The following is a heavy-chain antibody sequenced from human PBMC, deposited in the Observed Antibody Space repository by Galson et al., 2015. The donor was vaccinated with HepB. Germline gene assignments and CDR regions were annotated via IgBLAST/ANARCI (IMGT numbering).Heavy chain of an antibody. D-gene: IGHD4-17*01. J-gene: IGHJ6*03. V-gene: IGHV3-49*03. CDR3: TRDDGDYVYYYYYMDV. CDR1: GFTFGDYA. CDR2: IRSKAYGGTT. Sequence: SLRLSCAASGFTFGDYAMSWFRQAPGKGLEWVGFIRSKAYGGTTEYAASVKGRFTISRDDSKSIAYLQMNSLKTEDTAVYYCTRDDGDYVYYYYYMDVWGKGTTVTVSS.